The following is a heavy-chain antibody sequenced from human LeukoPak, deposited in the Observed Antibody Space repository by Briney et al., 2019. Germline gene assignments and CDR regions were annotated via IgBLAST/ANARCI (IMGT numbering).Heavy chain of an antibody. D-gene: IGHD4-11*01. J-gene: IGHJ2*01. V-gene: IGHV4-59*01. CDR3: ARGTTQHAWHVGL. CDR2: ISYSGST. Sequence: GSLRLSCAASGFTFSSYAMSWVRQAPGKGLEWIGYISYSGSTNYNPSLKSRVTISLDTSEHQFSLKLSSVTAADTAVYYCARGTTQHAWHVGLWGRGTLVTVSS. CDR1: GFTFSSYA.